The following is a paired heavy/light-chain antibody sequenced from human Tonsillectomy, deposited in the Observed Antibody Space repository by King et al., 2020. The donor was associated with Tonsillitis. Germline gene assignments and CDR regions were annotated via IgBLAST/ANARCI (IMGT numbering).Light chain of an antibody. J-gene: IGKJ5*01. CDR2: AAS. V-gene: IGKV1-17*03. CDR1: QGISNY. CDR3: LQHNTYPIT. Sequence: DIQMTQSPSAMSASVGDRVTITCRASQGISNYLAWFQQKPGKVPKRLIYAASSLQSGVPSRFSGNRSGTEFTLTISSLQPEDFATYYCLQHNTYPITFGQGTRLEIK.
Heavy chain of an antibody. V-gene: IGHV1-2*02. Sequence: QVQLVQSGAEVKKPGASVKVSCKASGYTFTGYYLHWVRQAPGQGLEWMGWINPNFGGTNSAQKFQGRVTMTRDTSISTAYMELSRLRSDDTAVFYCARGSYYDSSGLDPLFHFDYWGQGTLVTVSS. CDR3: ARGSYYDSSGLDPLFHFDY. D-gene: IGHD3-22*01. J-gene: IGHJ4*02. CDR2: INPNFGGT. CDR1: GYTFTGYY.